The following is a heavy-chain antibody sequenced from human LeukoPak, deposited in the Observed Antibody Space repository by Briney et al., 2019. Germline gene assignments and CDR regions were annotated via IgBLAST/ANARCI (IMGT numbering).Heavy chain of an antibody. D-gene: IGHD3-16*01. CDR2: TSGSGGST. Sequence: GGSLRLSCAASGFTFSSYAMSWVRQAPGKGLEWVSATSGSGGSTYYADFVKGRFTISRDNSKNTLYLQMDSLRAEDTAVYYCAKDGGSYYFDYWGQGTLVTVSS. CDR3: AKDGGSYYFDY. V-gene: IGHV3-23*01. CDR1: GFTFSSYA. J-gene: IGHJ4*02.